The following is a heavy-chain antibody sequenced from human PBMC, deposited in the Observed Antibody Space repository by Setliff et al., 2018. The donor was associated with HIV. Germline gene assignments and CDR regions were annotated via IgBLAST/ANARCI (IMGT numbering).Heavy chain of an antibody. V-gene: IGHV3-23*01. D-gene: IGHD6-13*01. Sequence: GGSLRLSCAASGFTFSKFAMNWVRQAPGKGLEWVAAIRGNGDNRFYADSVKGRFSISRDNSKNTLYLQMNSLRTEDTAVYYCAKVPGTAASGVYYFDYWGQGTLVTVSS. CDR2: IRGNGDNR. CDR3: AKVPGTAASGVYYFDY. CDR1: GFTFSKFA. J-gene: IGHJ4*02.